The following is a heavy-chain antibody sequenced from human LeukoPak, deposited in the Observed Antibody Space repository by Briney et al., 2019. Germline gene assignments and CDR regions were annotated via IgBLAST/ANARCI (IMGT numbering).Heavy chain of an antibody. J-gene: IGHJ4*02. CDR2: INSDGSST. CDR1: GFTFSSYW. V-gene: IGHV3-74*01. D-gene: IGHD6-13*01. Sequence: GGSLRLSCAASGFTFSSYWMHWVRQAPGKGLVWVSRINSDGSSTSYADSVKGRFTISRDNAKKMLYLQMNSLRAEDTAVYYCAREGGPQHSSSWRNYPDWGQGTLVTVSS. CDR3: AREGGPQHSSSWRNYPD.